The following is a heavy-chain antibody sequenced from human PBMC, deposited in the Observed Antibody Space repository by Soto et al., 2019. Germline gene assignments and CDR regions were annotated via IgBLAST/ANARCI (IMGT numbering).Heavy chain of an antibody. CDR3: TTDLLGYYDSSGYDAQFQH. CDR1: GFTFSNAW. J-gene: IGHJ1*01. D-gene: IGHD3-22*01. V-gene: IGHV3-15*07. Sequence: GGSLRLSCAASGFTFSNAWMNWVRQAPGKGLEWVGRIKSKTDGGTTDYAAPVKGRFTISRDDSKNTLYLQMNSLKTEDTAVYYCTTDLLGYYDSSGYDAQFQHWGQGTLVTVSS. CDR2: IKSKTDGGTT.